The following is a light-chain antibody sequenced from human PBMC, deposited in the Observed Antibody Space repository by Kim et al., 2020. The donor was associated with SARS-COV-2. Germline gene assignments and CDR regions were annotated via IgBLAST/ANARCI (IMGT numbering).Light chain of an antibody. J-gene: IGKJ2*01. Sequence: PGERATLSCKASQSVGSNLAWYQPRPGKDPRLLIYGASTRATGVPDRFSGSGSGTEFTLTISSPQSEDFAVYYCQQYNRWPPYIFGQGTKLEI. V-gene: IGKV3-15*01. CDR2: GAS. CDR3: QQYNRWPPYI. CDR1: QSVGSN.